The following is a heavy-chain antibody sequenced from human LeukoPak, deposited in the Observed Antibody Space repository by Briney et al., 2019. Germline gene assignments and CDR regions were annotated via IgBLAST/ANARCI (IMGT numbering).Heavy chain of an antibody. CDR2: ISSSSSYI. D-gene: IGHD3-22*01. CDR1: GFTFSSYS. J-gene: IGHJ4*02. Sequence: PGGSLRLSCAASGFTFSSYSMNWVRQAPGKGLEWVSSISSSSSYIYYADSVKGRFTIPRDNAKNSLYLQMNSLRAEDTAVYYCARDHKENYDSSGYYLYYFDYWGQGTLVTVSS. CDR3: ARDHKENYDSSGYYLYYFDY. V-gene: IGHV3-21*01.